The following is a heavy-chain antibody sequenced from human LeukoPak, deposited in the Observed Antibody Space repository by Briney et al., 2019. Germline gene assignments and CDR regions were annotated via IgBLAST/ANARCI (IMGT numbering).Heavy chain of an antibody. CDR1: GGTFSSYA. Sequence: GASVKVSCKASGGTFSSYAINWVRQAPGQGLEXXXXXIPISATANYAQRFQGRVTITADKSTNTAYMELSSLRSEDTAVYYCARDLAYGDYYYYGMDVWGKGTTVTVSS. J-gene: IGHJ6*04. V-gene: IGHV1-69*06. CDR3: ARDLAYGDYYYYGMDV. CDR2: XIPISATA. D-gene: IGHD4-17*01.